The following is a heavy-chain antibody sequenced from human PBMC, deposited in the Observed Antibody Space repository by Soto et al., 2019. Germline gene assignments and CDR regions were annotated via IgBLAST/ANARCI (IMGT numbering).Heavy chain of an antibody. CDR1: GYTFTSYG. V-gene: IGHV1-18*01. CDR3: ARGIGWEPLDY. Sequence: QVQLVQSGAEVKKPGASVKVSCKASGYTFTSYGISWVRQAPGQGLEWMGWISAYNGNTNYAQKLQGKFTMTTDTDTSTAYMELRSLSPDDTAVYYCARGIGWEPLDYWGQGTLVTVSS. J-gene: IGHJ4*02. D-gene: IGHD1-26*01. CDR2: ISAYNGNT.